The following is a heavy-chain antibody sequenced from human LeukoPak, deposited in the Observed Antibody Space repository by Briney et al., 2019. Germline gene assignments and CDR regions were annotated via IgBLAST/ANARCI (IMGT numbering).Heavy chain of an antibody. V-gene: IGHV3-23*01. D-gene: IGHD2-2*01. J-gene: IGHJ4*02. CDR3: AKPLCSPLWSTSCYRRFDY. Sequence: KPGGSLRLSCAASGFTFSSYAMSWVRQAPGKGLEWVSAISGSGGSTYYADSVKGRFTISRDNSKNTLYLQMNSLRAGDTAVYYCAKPLCSPLWSTSCYRRFDYWGQGTLVTVSS. CDR2: ISGSGGST. CDR1: GFTFSSYA.